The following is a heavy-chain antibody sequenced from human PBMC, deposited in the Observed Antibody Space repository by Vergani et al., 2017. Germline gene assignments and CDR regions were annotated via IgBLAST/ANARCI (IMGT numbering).Heavy chain of an antibody. D-gene: IGHD6-25*01. CDR3: ARLYGRDRSGSKYFDY. CDR2: IHPADSDT. V-gene: IGHV5-51*01. Sequence: EVQLVQSGAEVKKPGESLKISCQISGYSFTNYWIGWVRQMTGKGLEWMGIIHPADSDTRYSPSFQGQVTISVDKSISTAYLQRSSLRASDSAMYYCARLYGRDRSGSKYFDYWGQGTLVTVSS. J-gene: IGHJ4*02. CDR1: GYSFTNYW.